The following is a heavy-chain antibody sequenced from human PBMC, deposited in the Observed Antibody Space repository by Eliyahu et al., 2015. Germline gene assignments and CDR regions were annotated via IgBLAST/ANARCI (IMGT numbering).Heavy chain of an antibody. J-gene: IGHJ6*04. D-gene: IGHD3-10*01. CDR1: GFTFSSXA. V-gene: IGHV3-23*01. CDR3: AKALYGSGRGGMDV. CDR2: ISGSGGST. Sequence: EVQLLESGGGLVQPGGSLRLSCAASGFTFSSXAXSWVRQAPXKGXEWVSAISGSGGSTYYADSVKGRFTISRDNSKNTLYLQMNSLRAEDTAVYYCAKALYGSGRGGMDVWGKGTTVTVSS.